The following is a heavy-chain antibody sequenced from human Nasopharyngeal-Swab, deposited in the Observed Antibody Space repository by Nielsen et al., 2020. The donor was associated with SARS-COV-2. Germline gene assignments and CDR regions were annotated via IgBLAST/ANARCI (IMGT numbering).Heavy chain of an antibody. CDR2: NSWTSGSI. Sequence: SLPISCAASGFTFDDYAMPWDRPDPGKGLEWVSGNSWTSGSIGYAGSAKGLFTISSVTAKNSLYLQMNSLRAEDTALYYCAKALNPCCSSASCYSGGMDVWGQGTTVTVSS. CDR1: GFTFDDYA. D-gene: IGHD2-2*01. J-gene: IGHJ6*02. V-gene: IGHV3-9*01. CDR3: AKALNPCCSSASCYSGGMDV.